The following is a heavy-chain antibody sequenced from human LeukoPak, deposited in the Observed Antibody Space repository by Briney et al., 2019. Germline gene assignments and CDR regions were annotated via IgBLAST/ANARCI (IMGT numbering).Heavy chain of an antibody. CDR2: IYHSGST. D-gene: IGHD3-22*01. CDR1: GYSISSGYY. Sequence: SETLSLTCTVSGYSISSGYYWGWIRQPPGKGLEWIGSIYHSGSTYYNPSLKSRVTISVDTSKNQFSLKLSSVTAADTAVYYCARADSSGHWGFDYWGQGILVTVSS. CDR3: ARADSSGHWGFDY. J-gene: IGHJ4*02. V-gene: IGHV4-38-2*02.